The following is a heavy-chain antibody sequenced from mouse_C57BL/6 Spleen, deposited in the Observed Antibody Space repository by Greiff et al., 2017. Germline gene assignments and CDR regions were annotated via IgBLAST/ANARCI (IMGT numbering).Heavy chain of an antibody. J-gene: IGHJ4*01. CDR2: INPNYGTT. CDR1: GYSFTDYN. Sequence: VQLQQSGPELVKPGASVKISCKASGYSFTDYNMNWVKQSHGKSLEWIGVINPNYGTTSYNQKFKGKATLTVDQSSSTAYMQLNSLTSEDSAVYSWARARSGSYYYAMDYWGQGTSVTVSS. V-gene: IGHV1-39*01. CDR3: ARARSGSYYYAMDY.